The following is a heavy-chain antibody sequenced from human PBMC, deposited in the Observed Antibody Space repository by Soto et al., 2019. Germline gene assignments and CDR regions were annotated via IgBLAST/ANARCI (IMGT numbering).Heavy chain of an antibody. D-gene: IGHD3-10*01. J-gene: IGHJ4*02. Sequence: EVQLVESGGGLVQPGGSLRLSCAASGFTFRNYNMNWVRQVPGKGLEWVSYISSTTNNTFYADSVKGRFTISRDNAESALYLQMNNLTDADTAVYYCARVRAVAPVLGYWGQGILVTVSS. V-gene: IGHV3-48*02. CDR2: ISSTTNNT. CDR3: ARVRAVAPVLGY. CDR1: GFTFRNYN.